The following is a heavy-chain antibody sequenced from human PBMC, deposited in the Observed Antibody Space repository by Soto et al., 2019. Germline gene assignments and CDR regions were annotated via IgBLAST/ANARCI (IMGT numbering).Heavy chain of an antibody. CDR3: AREGTGDSSGYYYEGVMNYGMDV. D-gene: IGHD3-22*01. Sequence: SETLSLTCTVSGYSISSYYWNWIRQPAGKALEWIGRISTSGSTIFNPSLKSRVTMSVDTSQNQFSLKLSSVTAADTAVYYCAREGTGDSSGYYYEGVMNYGMDVWGQGTTVTVSS. CDR1: GYSISSYY. V-gene: IGHV4-4*07. J-gene: IGHJ6*02. CDR2: ISTSGST.